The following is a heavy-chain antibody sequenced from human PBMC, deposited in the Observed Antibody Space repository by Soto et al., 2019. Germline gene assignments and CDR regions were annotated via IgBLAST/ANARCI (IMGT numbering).Heavy chain of an antibody. CDR3: ARANWFFDY. Sequence: QVQLQESGPGLVKPSETLSLTCTVSGGSINNHYWSWIRQPPGQGLEWIGYIYCSGSTNYNPSLKSRVTMSVDTSKNQFSLKLSSLTAADTAIYYCARANWFFDYWGQGTLVTVSS. J-gene: IGHJ4*02. D-gene: IGHD7-27*01. CDR2: IYCSGST. V-gene: IGHV4-59*11. CDR1: GGSINNHY.